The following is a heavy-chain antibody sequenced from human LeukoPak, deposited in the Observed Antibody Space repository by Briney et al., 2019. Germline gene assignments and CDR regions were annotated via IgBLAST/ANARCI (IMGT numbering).Heavy chain of an antibody. CDR1: GFTFSSYA. J-gene: IGHJ6*02. V-gene: IGHV3-23*01. Sequence: GGSLRLSCAASGFTFSSYAMSWVRQAPGKGLEWVSAISGSGGSTYYADSVKGRFTISRDNAKNSLYLQMNSLRAEDTAVYYCARDRQEGFGESIYGMDVWGQGTTVTVSS. CDR3: ARDRQEGFGESIYGMDV. CDR2: ISGSGGST. D-gene: IGHD3-10*01.